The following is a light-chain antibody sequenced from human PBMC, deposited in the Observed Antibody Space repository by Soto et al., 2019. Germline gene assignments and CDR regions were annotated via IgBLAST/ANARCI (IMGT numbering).Light chain of an antibody. J-gene: IGKJ4*01. CDR1: QAVSTW. V-gene: IGKV1-12*01. CDR3: KQSNSFPRT. Sequence: DIQMTQSPSLMSASVGDSVTITCRASQAVSTWLAWYQQIPGGAPRLLIYAASTLQSGFPSRFSGSGSGTDFTLTIRSLQPEDFATYYCKQSNSFPRTFGGGTKVDIK. CDR2: AAS.